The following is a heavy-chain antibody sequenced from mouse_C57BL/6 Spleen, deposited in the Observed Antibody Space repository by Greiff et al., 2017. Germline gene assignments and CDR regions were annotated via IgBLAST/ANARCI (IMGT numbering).Heavy chain of an antibody. J-gene: IGHJ2*01. CDR1: GYTFTSYW. Sequence: VQLQQSGTVLARPGASVKMSCKTSGYTFTSYWMHWVKQRPGQGLEWIGAIYPGNSDTSYNQKFKGKAKLTAVTSASTAYMELSSLTNEDSAVYYWTSPLTGTGYFDYWGQGTTLTVSS. CDR2: IYPGNSDT. V-gene: IGHV1-5*01. CDR3: TSPLTGTGYFDY. D-gene: IGHD4-1*01.